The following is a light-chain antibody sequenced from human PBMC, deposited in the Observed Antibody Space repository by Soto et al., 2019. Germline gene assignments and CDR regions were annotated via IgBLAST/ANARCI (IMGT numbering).Light chain of an antibody. CDR1: SSDVGAYNY. CDR2: SNN. CDR3: AAWDDSLNGQGV. V-gene: IGLV2-8*01. Sequence: QSVLTQPPSASGSPGQSVTISCTGTSSDVGAYNYVSWYQQHPGKAPKLLIYSNNQRPSGVPDRFSGSKSGTSASLAISGLQSEDEADYYCAAWDDSLNGQGVFGGGTKLTVL. J-gene: IGLJ2*01.